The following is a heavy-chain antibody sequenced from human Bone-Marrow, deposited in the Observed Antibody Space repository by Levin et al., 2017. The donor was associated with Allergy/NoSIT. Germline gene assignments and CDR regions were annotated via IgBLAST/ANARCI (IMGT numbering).Heavy chain of an antibody. CDR3: AREGYSSSWPSRGIDY. CDR1: GFTFSSYA. Sequence: GESLKISCAASGFTFSSYAMHWVRQAPGKGLEWVAVISYDGSNKYYADSVKGRFTISRDNSKNTLYLQMNSLRAEDTAVYYCAREGYSSSWPSRGIDYWGQGTLVTVSS. V-gene: IGHV3-30-3*01. CDR2: ISYDGSNK. D-gene: IGHD6-13*01. J-gene: IGHJ4*02.